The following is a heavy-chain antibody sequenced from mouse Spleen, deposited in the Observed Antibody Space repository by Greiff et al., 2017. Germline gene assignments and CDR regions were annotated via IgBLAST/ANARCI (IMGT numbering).Heavy chain of an antibody. J-gene: IGHJ2*01. V-gene: IGHV14-4*01. CDR3: TTGNAITTVVAPFDY. CDR1: GFNIKDDY. Sequence: VQLQQSGAELVRPGASVKLSCTASGFNIKDDYMHWVKQRPEQGLEWIGWIDPENGDTEYASKFQGKATITADTSSNTAYLQLSSLTSEDTAVYYCTTGNAITTVVAPFDYWGQGTTLTVSS. D-gene: IGHD1-1*01. CDR2: IDPENGDT.